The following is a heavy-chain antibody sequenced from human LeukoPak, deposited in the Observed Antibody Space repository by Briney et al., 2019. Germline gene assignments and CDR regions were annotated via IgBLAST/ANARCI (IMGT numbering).Heavy chain of an antibody. CDR2: INPNSGGT. V-gene: IGHV1-2*02. CDR1: GYTFTGHY. D-gene: IGHD2-21*02. Sequence: GASVKVSCKASGYTFTGHYMHWVRQAPGQGLEWMGWINPNSGGTNYAQKFQGRVTMTRDTSISTAYMELSRLRSDDTAVYYCAKAPRSAIFIFDYWGQGTLVTVSS. J-gene: IGHJ4*02. CDR3: AKAPRSAIFIFDY.